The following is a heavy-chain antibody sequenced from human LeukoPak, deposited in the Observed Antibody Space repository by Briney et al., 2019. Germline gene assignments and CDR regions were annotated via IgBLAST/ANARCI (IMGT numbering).Heavy chain of an antibody. CDR2: INPSGGST. CDR3: ARDWVVVPAADAFDI. J-gene: IGHJ3*02. V-gene: IGHV1-46*01. D-gene: IGHD2-2*01. CDR1: GYTFTSYY. Sequence: ASVKVSCKASGYTFTSYYMHWVRQAPGQGLEWMGIINPSGGSTSYAQKFQGRVTMTRDTSTSTVYMELSSLRSEDTAVYYCARDWVVVPAADAFDIWGQGTMVTVSS.